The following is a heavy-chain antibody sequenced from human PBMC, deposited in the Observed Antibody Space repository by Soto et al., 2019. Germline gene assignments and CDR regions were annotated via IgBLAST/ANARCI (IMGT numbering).Heavy chain of an antibody. J-gene: IGHJ6*02. CDR2: IYYSGST. D-gene: IGHD6-19*01. CDR3: ARTRALAGYYYYGMDV. V-gene: IGHV4-59*08. CDR1: GGSISSYY. Sequence: PSETLSLTCTVSGGSISSYYWTWIRQPPGKGLEWIGYIYYSGSTNYNPSLKSRVTISVATSKTQFSLKLSSVTAADTAVYYCARTRALAGYYYYGMDVWGQGTTVTVSS.